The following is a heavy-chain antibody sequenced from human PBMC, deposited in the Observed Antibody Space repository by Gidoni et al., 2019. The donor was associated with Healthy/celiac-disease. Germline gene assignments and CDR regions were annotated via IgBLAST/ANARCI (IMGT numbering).Heavy chain of an antibody. CDR3: ARAYMDITIFGVVPEYYYYYYMDV. J-gene: IGHJ6*03. D-gene: IGHD3-3*01. CDR2: IYYSGST. V-gene: IGHV4-31*03. CDR1: GGSISSGGYY. Sequence: QVQLQESGPGLVKPSQTLSLTCTVSGGSISSGGYYWSWIRQHPGKGLEWIGYIYYSGSTYYNPSLKSRVTISVDTSKNQFSLKLSSVTAADTAVYYCARAYMDITIFGVVPEYYYYYYMDVWGKGTTVTVSS.